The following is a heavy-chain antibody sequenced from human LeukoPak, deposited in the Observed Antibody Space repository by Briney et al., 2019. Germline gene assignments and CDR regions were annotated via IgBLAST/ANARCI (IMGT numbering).Heavy chain of an antibody. CDR2: IYPGDSDT. CDR3: ARLTGAWSFDY. V-gene: IGHV5-51*01. J-gene: IGHJ4*02. D-gene: IGHD1-1*01. Sequence: GESLKISCKGSGYSFTSYWIGWVRQMPGKGLEWMGIIYPGDSDTRYRPSLQGQVTISADKSISTAYLQWGSLKASDTAMYYCARLTGAWSFDYWGQGTLVTVSS. CDR1: GYSFTSYW.